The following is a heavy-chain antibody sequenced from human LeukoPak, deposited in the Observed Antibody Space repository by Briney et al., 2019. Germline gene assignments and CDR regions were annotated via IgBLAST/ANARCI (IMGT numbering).Heavy chain of an antibody. V-gene: IGHV3-49*04. D-gene: IGHD2-15*01. Sequence: GGSLRLSCTASGFSFGDYAMSWVRQAPGKGLEWVRFIRSKAYGGTTEYAASVKGRFTISRDDSKSIAYLQMNSLKTEDTAVYYCTRDQRYCSGGSCSYANWFDPWGQGTLVTVSS. J-gene: IGHJ5*02. CDR2: IRSKAYGGTT. CDR3: TRDQRYCSGGSCSYANWFDP. CDR1: GFSFGDYA.